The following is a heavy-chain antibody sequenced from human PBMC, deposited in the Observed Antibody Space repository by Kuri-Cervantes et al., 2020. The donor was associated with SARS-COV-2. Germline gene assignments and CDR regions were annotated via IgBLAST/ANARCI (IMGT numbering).Heavy chain of an antibody. J-gene: IGHJ3*02. Sequence: ASVNVSCKSSGYTFTRYNMHRVRQAPGQGPEWMGIINPSGCRSSYAQKFQGRVTINADESTRTAYMKLSSRRSEDTTVYYCARPNDDYGDLDAFDIWGQGTMVTVSS. V-gene: IGHV1-46*01. CDR3: ARPNDDYGDLDAFDI. CDR1: GYTFTRYN. D-gene: IGHD4-17*01. CDR2: INPSGCRS.